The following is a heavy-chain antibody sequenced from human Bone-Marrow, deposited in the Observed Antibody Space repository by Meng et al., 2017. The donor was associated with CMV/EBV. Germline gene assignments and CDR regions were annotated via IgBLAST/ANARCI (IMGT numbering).Heavy chain of an antibody. V-gene: IGHV3-74*01. CDR2: INSDGRGT. D-gene: IGHD4-17*01. CDR1: GFTFTPYW. Sequence: GESLKISCAASGFTFTPYWIHWVRQAPGKGLVWVSRINSDGRGTSYADSVKGRFTGSRDNAKNTLYLQMNSLRAEDTAVYYCARDPKGRLRLDYWGQGTLVTVSS. J-gene: IGHJ4*02. CDR3: ARDPKGRLRLDY.